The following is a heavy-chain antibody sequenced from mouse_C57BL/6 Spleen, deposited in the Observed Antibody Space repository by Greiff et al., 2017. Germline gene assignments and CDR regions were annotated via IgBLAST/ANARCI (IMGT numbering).Heavy chain of an antibody. CDR3: ARRDGYYNAMDY. V-gene: IGHV1-55*01. Sequence: VQLQQPGAELVKPGASVKMSCKASGYTFTSYWITWVKQRPGQGLEWIGDIYPGSGSTNYNEKFKSKATLTVDTSSSTAYMHLRSLTSEDSAVYYCARRDGYYNAMDYWGQGTSVTVSS. D-gene: IGHD2-3*01. CDR1: GYTFTSYW. CDR2: IYPGSGST. J-gene: IGHJ4*01.